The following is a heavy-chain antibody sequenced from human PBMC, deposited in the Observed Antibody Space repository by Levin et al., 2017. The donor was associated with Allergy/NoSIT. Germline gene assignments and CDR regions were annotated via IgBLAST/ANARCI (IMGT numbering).Heavy chain of an antibody. V-gene: IGHV4-31*03. J-gene: IGHJ6*03. CDR1: GGSISSGGYY. Sequence: SETLSLTCTVSGGSISSGGYYWSWIRQHPGKGLEWIGYIYYSGSTYYNPSLKSRVTISVDTSKNQFSLKLSSVTAADTAVYYCASNHCSSTSCYADYYYYYMDVWGKGTTVTVSS. D-gene: IGHD2-2*01. CDR3: ASNHCSSTSCYADYYYYYMDV. CDR2: IYYSGST.